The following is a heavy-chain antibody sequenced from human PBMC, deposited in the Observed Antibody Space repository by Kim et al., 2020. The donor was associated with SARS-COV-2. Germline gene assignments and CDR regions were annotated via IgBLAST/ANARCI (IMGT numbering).Heavy chain of an antibody. Sequence: GGSLRLSCAASGFTFSSYAMHWVRQAPGKGLEWVAVISYDGSNKYYADSVKGRFTISRDNSKNTLYLQMNSLRAEDTAVYYCARDLGAGYCSGGSCHGGVDYWGQGTLVTVSA. CDR1: GFTFSSYA. D-gene: IGHD2-15*01. CDR3: ARDLGAGYCSGGSCHGGVDY. V-gene: IGHV3-30*04. J-gene: IGHJ4*02. CDR2: ISYDGSNK.